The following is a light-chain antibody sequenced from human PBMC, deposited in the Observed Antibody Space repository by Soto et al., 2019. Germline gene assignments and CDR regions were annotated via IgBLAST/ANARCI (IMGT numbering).Light chain of an antibody. V-gene: IGLV1-47*02. Sequence: QSALTQPPSASGTPGQRVSISCSGYSXSIGTNFVYWYQQLPGTAPKVLIHSNNQRPSGVPDRFSGSKSGTSASLAISGLRSEDEADYYCAAWDDNLSTYVFGSGTKVTVL. J-gene: IGLJ1*01. CDR1: SXSIGTNF. CDR2: SNN. CDR3: AAWDDNLSTYV.